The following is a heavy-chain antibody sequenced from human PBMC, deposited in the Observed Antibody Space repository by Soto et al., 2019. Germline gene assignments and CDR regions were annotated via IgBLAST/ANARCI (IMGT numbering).Heavy chain of an antibody. V-gene: IGHV1-18*01. Sequence: GASVKVSCKASGYTFTSYGISWVRQAPGQGLEWMGWISAYNGNTNYAQKLQGRVTMTTDTSTSTAYMELRSLRSDDTAVYYCARDARYYDSSGYPDYWGQGTQVTVPQ. J-gene: IGHJ4*02. CDR2: ISAYNGNT. D-gene: IGHD3-22*01. CDR1: GYTFTSYG. CDR3: ARDARYYDSSGYPDY.